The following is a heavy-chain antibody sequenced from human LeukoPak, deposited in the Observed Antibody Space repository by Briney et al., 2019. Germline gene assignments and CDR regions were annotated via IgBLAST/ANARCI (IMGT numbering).Heavy chain of an antibody. V-gene: IGHV1-69*04. CDR2: IIPILGIA. D-gene: IGHD3-3*01. CDR3: ARGGSLTIFAENYYYGMDV. Sequence: GASVKVSCKASGGTFSSYAISWVRQAPGQGLEWMGRIIPILGIANYAQKFQGRVTITADKSTSTAYMELSSLRSEDTAVYYCARGGSLTIFAENYYYGMDVWGQGTTVTVSS. CDR1: GGTFSSYA. J-gene: IGHJ6*02.